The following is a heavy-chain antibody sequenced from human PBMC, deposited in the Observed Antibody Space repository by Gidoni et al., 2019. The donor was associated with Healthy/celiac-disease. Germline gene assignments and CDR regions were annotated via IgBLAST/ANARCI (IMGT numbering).Heavy chain of an antibody. CDR1: GFTFSSYA. V-gene: IGHV3-64*01. CDR2: TSSSGGST. CDR3: ARDMLGGSGMDV. J-gene: IGHJ6*02. Sequence: EVQMVESGGGVVQPGGCLRLSCAAAGFTFSSYAMHWVRQAPGKGREYVSATSSSGGSTYYANSVKGRFTISRDKSKNTLYLQMGSLRAEDMAVYYCARDMLGGSGMDVWGQGTTVTVSS. D-gene: IGHD3-10*02.